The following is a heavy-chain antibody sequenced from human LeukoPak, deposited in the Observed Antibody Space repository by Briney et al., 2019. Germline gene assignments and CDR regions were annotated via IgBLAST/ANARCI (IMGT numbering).Heavy chain of an antibody. D-gene: IGHD2-21*02. CDR3: ARVFRGVVTSNFFDP. CDR1: GGSINSYY. Sequence: SETLSLTCTVSGGSINSYYWGWVRQPAGKGLEWIGRIYPTGTTNYSPSFKSRLTMSLDTSKNQFSLKLRSVTAADTAVYYCARVFRGVVTSNFFDPWGQGTPVTVSS. CDR2: IYPTGTT. V-gene: IGHV4-4*07. J-gene: IGHJ5*02.